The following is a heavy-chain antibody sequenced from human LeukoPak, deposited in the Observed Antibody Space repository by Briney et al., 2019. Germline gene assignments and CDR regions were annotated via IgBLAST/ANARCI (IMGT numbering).Heavy chain of an antibody. J-gene: IGHJ4*02. V-gene: IGHV4-39*07. CDR3: ARGVIAAAGKGDYFDY. CDR2: IYYSGST. Sequence: PSETLSLTCTVSGGSISSSSYYWGWIRQPPGKGLEWIGSIYYSGSTYYNPSLKSRVTISVDTSKNQFSLKLSSVTAADTAVYYCARGVIAAAGKGDYFDYWGQGTLVTVSS. CDR1: GGSISSSSYY. D-gene: IGHD6-13*01.